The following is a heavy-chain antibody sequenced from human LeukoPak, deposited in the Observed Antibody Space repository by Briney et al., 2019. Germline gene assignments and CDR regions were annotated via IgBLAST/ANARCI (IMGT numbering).Heavy chain of an antibody. CDR2: ISSSSSTI. J-gene: IGHJ4*02. CDR1: GFTFSSYS. Sequence: GGALRLSCAASGFTFSSYSMNWVRQAPGKGLEWDSYISSSSSTIYYADSVKGRFTISRDNAKNSLYLQMNSLRAEDTAVYYCARSGSGSTPPFDYWGQGTLVTVSS. V-gene: IGHV3-48*01. CDR3: ARSGSGSTPPFDY. D-gene: IGHD2-2*01.